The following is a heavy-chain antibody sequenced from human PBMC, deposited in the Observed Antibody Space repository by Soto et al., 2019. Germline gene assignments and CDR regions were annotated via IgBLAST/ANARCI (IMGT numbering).Heavy chain of an antibody. CDR3: ARSGCCTNGVPYYYGMDV. Sequence: ASVKVSCKASGYTSTSYDINWVRQATGQGLEWMGRMNPNSGNTGYVQKFQGRVIMTRNTSISTAYMELSSLRSEDTAVYYCARSGCCTNGVPYYYGMDVWGQGTTVTVSS. V-gene: IGHV1-8*01. CDR2: MNPNSGNT. J-gene: IGHJ6*02. CDR1: GYTSTSYD. D-gene: IGHD2-8*01.